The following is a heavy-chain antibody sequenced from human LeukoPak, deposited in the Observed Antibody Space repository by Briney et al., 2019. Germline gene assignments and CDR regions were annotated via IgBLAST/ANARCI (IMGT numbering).Heavy chain of an antibody. D-gene: IGHD1-7*01. CDR2: IYHSGST. Sequence: PSETLSLTCTVSGYSISSGYYWGWIRQPPGKGLEWIGSIYHSGSTYYNPSLKSRVTISVDTSKNQFSLKLSSVTAADTAVYYCARNNGWNSFDYYYYMDVWGKGTTVTVSS. J-gene: IGHJ6*03. CDR3: ARNNGWNSFDYYYYMDV. V-gene: IGHV4-38-2*02. CDR1: GYSISSGYY.